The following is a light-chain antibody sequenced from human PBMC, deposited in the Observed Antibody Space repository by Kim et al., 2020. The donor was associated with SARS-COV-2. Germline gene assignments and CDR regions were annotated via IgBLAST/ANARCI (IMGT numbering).Light chain of an antibody. CDR3: KQYETYWR. CDR1: QSVVW. CDR2: QAS. V-gene: IGKV1-5*03. J-gene: IGKJ1*01. Sequence: DIQMTQSPSTLSAFVGNRVTITCRASQSVVWLAWYQQKPGKAPKLLIYQASKLASGVPSRFSGSGSGTDSTITISNLQPDDSAIYYCKQYETYWRFGPGTKVDIK.